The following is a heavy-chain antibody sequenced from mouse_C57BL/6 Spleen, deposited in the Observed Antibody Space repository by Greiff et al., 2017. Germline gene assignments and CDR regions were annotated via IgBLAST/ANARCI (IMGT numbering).Heavy chain of an antibody. CDR3: ARGLGRYFDV. CDR2: ISDGGSYT. D-gene: IGHD4-1*01. Sequence: EVQLVESGGGLVKPGGSLKLSCAASGFTFSSYAMSWVRQTPEKRLEWVATISDGGSYTYYPDTVKGRFTISRDNAKNNLYLQMSHLKSEDTAMYYCARGLGRYFDVWGTGTTVTVSS. CDR1: GFTFSSYA. J-gene: IGHJ1*03. V-gene: IGHV5-4*01.